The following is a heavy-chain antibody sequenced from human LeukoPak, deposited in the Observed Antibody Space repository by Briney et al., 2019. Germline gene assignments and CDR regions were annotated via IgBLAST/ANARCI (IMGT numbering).Heavy chain of an antibody. CDR3: ARDSIADY. CDR2: INPNSGGT. V-gene: IGHV1-2*02. J-gene: IGHJ4*02. CDR1: GYTFTSYD. Sequence: ASVKVSCKASGYTFTSYDINWVRQATGQGLEWMGWINPNSGGTNYAQKFQGRVTMTRDTSISTAYMELSRLRSDDTAVYYCARDSIADYWGQGTLVTVSS. D-gene: IGHD6-6*01.